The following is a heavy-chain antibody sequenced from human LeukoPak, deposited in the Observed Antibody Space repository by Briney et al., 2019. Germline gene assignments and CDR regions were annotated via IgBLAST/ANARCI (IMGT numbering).Heavy chain of an antibody. CDR1: GFTVSSNY. Sequence: GGSLRLSCAASGFTVSSNYMSWVRQAPGKGLEWVSVIYSGGSTYYADTVKGRFTISRDNSKNTLYLQMNSLRAEDTAVYYCARDLAAPTDYWGQGTLVTVSS. CDR2: IYSGGST. V-gene: IGHV3-53*01. J-gene: IGHJ4*02. CDR3: ARDLAAPTDY. D-gene: IGHD6-6*01.